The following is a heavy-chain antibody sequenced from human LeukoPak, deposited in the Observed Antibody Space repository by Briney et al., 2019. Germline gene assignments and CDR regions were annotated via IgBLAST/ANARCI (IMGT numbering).Heavy chain of an antibody. Sequence: PGGSLRLSCAASGFTVSTNYMNWVRQAPGKGLEWVSVLYSVGDTYYGDYVKVRFTIYRDNTKISLYLKMNSLRAEDTAVYYCAGTKNIAEAGRLDYWGQGTLVTVSS. CDR2: LYSVGDT. D-gene: IGHD6-13*01. CDR1: GFTVSTNY. V-gene: IGHV3-53*01. J-gene: IGHJ4*02. CDR3: AGTKNIAEAGRLDY.